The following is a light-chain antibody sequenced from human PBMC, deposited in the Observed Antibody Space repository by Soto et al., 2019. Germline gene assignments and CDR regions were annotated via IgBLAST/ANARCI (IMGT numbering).Light chain of an antibody. Sequence: SYELTQPPSVSVAPGKTARITCGGNNIGSKSVHWYQQKPGQAPVLVIYYVSDRPSGIPERFSGSNSGNTATLTISRVEAGDEADYYCQVWDSSSDPHVVFGGGTKVTVL. V-gene: IGLV3-21*04. J-gene: IGLJ2*01. CDR2: YVS. CDR3: QVWDSSSDPHVV. CDR1: NIGSKS.